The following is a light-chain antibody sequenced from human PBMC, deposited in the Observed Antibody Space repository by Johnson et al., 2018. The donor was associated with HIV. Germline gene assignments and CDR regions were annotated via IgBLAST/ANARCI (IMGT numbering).Light chain of an antibody. Sequence: QSVLTQPPSVSAPPGQKVTISCSGSSSNIGNNYVSWYQHLPGTAPKLLIYENNKRRSGIPDRFSGAKSGTSATLAITGLQTGDEADYYCGTWDSSLSAYVFGTGTKVTVL. CDR1: SSNIGNNY. CDR3: GTWDSSLSAYV. V-gene: IGLV1-51*02. J-gene: IGLJ1*01. CDR2: ENN.